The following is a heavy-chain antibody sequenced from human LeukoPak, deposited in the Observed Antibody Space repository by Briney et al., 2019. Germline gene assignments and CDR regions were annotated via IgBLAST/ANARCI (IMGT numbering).Heavy chain of an antibody. D-gene: IGHD6-13*01. CDR2: INPSGGST. CDR1: GYTFTSYY. J-gene: IGHJ4*02. Sequence: ASVKVSCKASGYTFTSYYMHWVRQAPGQGLEWMGIINPSGGSTSYAQKFQGRVTKTRDTSTSTVYMELSSLRSEDTAVYYCAKGYSNYYFDYWGQGTLVTVSS. CDR3: AKGYSNYYFDY. V-gene: IGHV1-46*01.